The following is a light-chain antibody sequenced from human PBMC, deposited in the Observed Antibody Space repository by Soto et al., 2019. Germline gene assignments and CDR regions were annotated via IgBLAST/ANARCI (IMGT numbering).Light chain of an antibody. Sequence: QSVLTQPPSASGTPGQRVTISCSGGSSNIGRNYVYWFQLLPGTAPKLLIYNNSQRPSGVPDRFSGSKSGTSASLAISGLRSDDEADYYCAAWDDTLGGLFGGGTKLTVL. CDR3: AAWDDTLGGL. CDR1: SSNIGRNY. CDR2: NNS. V-gene: IGLV1-47*01. J-gene: IGLJ3*02.